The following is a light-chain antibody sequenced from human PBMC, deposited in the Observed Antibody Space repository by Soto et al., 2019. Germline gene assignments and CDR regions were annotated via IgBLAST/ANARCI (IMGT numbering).Light chain of an antibody. Sequence: SYELTQPPSVSVSPGQTASISCSGDKLGDKYVCWYQQKPGQSPLLVIYQNDKRPSGIPERFSGSTSGDTATLTVTGTQTMDEADYYCQAWESTTAGGVFGGATKLTVL. CDR3: QAWESTTAGGV. CDR1: KLGDKY. V-gene: IGLV3-1*01. J-gene: IGLJ2*01. CDR2: QND.